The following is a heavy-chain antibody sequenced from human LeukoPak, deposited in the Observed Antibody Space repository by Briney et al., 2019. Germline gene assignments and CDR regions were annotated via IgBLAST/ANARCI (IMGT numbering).Heavy chain of an antibody. Sequence: SETLSLTCTVSGGSISSHYWSWIRQPPGKGLEWIGYIYYSGSTNYNPSLKSRVTISVDTSKNQFSLKLSSVTAADTAVYYCARHQDSSGYFVFDYWGQGTLVTVSS. V-gene: IGHV4-59*11. CDR3: ARHQDSSGYFVFDY. D-gene: IGHD3-22*01. CDR2: IYYSGST. J-gene: IGHJ4*02. CDR1: GGSISSHY.